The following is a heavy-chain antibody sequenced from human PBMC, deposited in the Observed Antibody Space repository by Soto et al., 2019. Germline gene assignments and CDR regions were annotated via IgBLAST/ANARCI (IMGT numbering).Heavy chain of an antibody. V-gene: IGHV1-3*01. D-gene: IGHD6-13*01. CDR3: ARRVGRSWDGNWFDP. Sequence: QVQLVQSGAEVKKPGASVKVSCKASGYTFTSYAMHWVRQAPGQRLEWMGWINAGNGNTKYSQKFQGRVTITRDTSASTAYMELSSLRSEDTAVYYCARRVGRSWDGNWFDPWGQGTLVTVFS. J-gene: IGHJ5*02. CDR1: GYTFTSYA. CDR2: INAGNGNT.